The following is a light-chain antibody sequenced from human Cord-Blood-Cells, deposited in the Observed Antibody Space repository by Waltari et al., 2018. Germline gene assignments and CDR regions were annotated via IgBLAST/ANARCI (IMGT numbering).Light chain of an antibody. CDR3: QQYGSSPQT. J-gene: IGKJ4*01. CDR2: GAS. Sequence: EIVLTKSPGTLSLSPGERAPSPCRASLSVSSSYLAWYQHKPGQAPRLLIYGASSSATGIPDRFSGSGSGTDFTLTISRLEPEDFAVYYCQQYGSSPQTFGGGTKVEIK. V-gene: IGKV3-20*01. CDR1: LSVSSSY.